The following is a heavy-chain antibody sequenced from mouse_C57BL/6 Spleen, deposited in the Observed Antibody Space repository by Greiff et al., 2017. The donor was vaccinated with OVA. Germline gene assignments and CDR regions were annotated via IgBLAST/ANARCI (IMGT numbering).Heavy chain of an antibody. D-gene: IGHD1-1*01. CDR3: ASLITTIVGWYFDV. CDR1: GFTFSDYG. CDR2: ISCGSSTI. Sequence: EVKLMESGGGLVKPGGSLKLSCVASGFTFSDYGMHWVRQAPEKGLEWVAYISCGSSTIYYADTVKGRFTISRDNAKNTLFLQMTSLRSEDTAMYYCASLITTIVGWYFDVWGTGTTVTVSS. J-gene: IGHJ1*03. V-gene: IGHV5-17*01.